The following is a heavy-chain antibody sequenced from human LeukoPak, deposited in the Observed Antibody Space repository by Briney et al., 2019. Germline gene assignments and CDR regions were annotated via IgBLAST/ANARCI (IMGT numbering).Heavy chain of an antibody. CDR2: IKQDGSEK. CDR1: GFTFSNYW. D-gene: IGHD3-10*02. J-gene: IGHJ6*04. CDR3: AELGITMIGGV. V-gene: IGHV3-7*01. Sequence: GGSLRLSCAASGFTFSNYWMSWVRQAPGKGLEWVANIKQDGSEKSYVDSVKGRFTISRDNAKNSLYLQMNSLRAEDTAVYYCAELGITMIGGVWGKGTTVTISS.